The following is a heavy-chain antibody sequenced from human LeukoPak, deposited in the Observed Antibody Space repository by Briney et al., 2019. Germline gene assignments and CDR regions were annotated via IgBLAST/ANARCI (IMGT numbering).Heavy chain of an antibody. V-gene: IGHV4-38-2*02. CDR1: GYSISSGYY. CDR3: ARAQPDTEAFDI. D-gene: IGHD5-18*01. Sequence: PSETLSLTCTVSGYSISSGYYWGWIRQPPGKGLEWIGSIYHSGSTYYNPSLKSRVTISVDTSKNQFSLKLSSVTAADTAVYYCARAQPDTEAFDIWGQGTMVTVSS. J-gene: IGHJ3*02. CDR2: IYHSGST.